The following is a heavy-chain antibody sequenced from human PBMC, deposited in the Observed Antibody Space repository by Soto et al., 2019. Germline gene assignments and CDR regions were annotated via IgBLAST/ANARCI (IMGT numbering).Heavy chain of an antibody. CDR3: ARDLGYSSSWYNAFDI. CDR2: INSDGSST. J-gene: IGHJ3*02. V-gene: IGHV3-74*01. CDR1: GFTFSSYW. Sequence: GGSLRLSCAASGFTFSSYWMHRVRQAPGQGLVWVSRINSDGSSTTYADSVKGRFTISRDNAKNTLYLQMNSLRAEDTAVYYCARDLGYSSSWYNAFDIWGQGTMVTVSS. D-gene: IGHD6-13*01.